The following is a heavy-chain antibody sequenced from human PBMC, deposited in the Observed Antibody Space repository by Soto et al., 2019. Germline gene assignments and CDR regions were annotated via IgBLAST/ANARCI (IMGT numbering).Heavy chain of an antibody. CDR2: IYYSGST. CDR1: GGSISSSGYY. V-gene: IGHV4-39*01. CDR3: ARYLYSSPYYFDY. D-gene: IGHD6-13*01. J-gene: IGHJ4*02. Sequence: SETMSLTYTVSGGSISSSGYYWGWISQPPGKRLEWIGSIYYSGSTYYNPSLKSRVTISVDTSKNQFSLKLSSVTAADTAVYYCARYLYSSPYYFDYWGQGTLVTVSS.